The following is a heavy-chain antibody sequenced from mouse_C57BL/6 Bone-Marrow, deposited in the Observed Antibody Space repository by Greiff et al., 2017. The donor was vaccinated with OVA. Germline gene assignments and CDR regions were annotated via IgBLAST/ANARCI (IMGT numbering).Heavy chain of an antibody. CDR2: ISSGGSYT. CDR3: ARLPDYGSSYWFAY. CDR1: GFTFSSYG. J-gene: IGHJ3*01. D-gene: IGHD1-1*01. V-gene: IGHV5-6*01. Sequence: VQLKESGGDLVKPGGSPKLSCAASGFTFSSYGMSWVRQTPDKRLEWVATISSGGSYTYYPDSVKGRFTISRDNAKNTLYLQMSSLKSEDTAMYYCARLPDYGSSYWFAYWGQGTLVAVSA.